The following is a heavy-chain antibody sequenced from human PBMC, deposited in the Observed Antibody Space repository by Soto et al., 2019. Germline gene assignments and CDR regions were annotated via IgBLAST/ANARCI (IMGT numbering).Heavy chain of an antibody. V-gene: IGHV3-23*01. CDR1: GFTFSSYS. CDR2: ISGSGDST. D-gene: IGHD3-22*01. Sequence: GGSLRLSCAASGFTFSSYSMSWVRQAPGKGLEWVSAISGSGDSTYYADSVKGRFTISRDNSKNTLYLQMNSLRAEDTAVYYCAKAGRRLPYYYDSSVPGDFDIWGQGTMVNV. CDR3: AKAGRRLPYYYDSSVPGDFDI. J-gene: IGHJ3*02.